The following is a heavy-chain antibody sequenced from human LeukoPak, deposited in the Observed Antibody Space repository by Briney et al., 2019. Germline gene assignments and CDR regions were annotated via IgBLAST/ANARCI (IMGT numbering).Heavy chain of an antibody. Sequence: ASVKVSCKASGYTFSSYDINWVRQATGQGLEWMGWMDPNSGNTGYAQKFQGRVTMTRNTPISTAYMELSSLRSEDTAVYYCARGPPRGGHCSGGSCYSWVTDFDYWGQGTLVTVSS. CDR1: GYTFSSYD. CDR3: ARGPPRGGHCSGGSCYSWVTDFDY. V-gene: IGHV1-8*01. CDR2: MDPNSGNT. J-gene: IGHJ4*02. D-gene: IGHD2-15*01.